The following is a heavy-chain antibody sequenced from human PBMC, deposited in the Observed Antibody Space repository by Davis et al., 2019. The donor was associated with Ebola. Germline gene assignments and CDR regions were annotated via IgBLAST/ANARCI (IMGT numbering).Heavy chain of an antibody. CDR3: AKTPRGLMVYASYYFDY. D-gene: IGHD2-8*01. CDR2: IRSKAYGGTT. J-gene: IGHJ4*02. CDR1: GFTFGDYA. Sequence: GESLKISCTASGFTFGDYAMSWFRQAPGKGLEWVGFIRSKAYGGTTEYAASVKGRFTISRDDSKSIAYLQMNSLKTEDTAVYYCAKTPRGLMVYASYYFDYWGQGTLVTVSS. V-gene: IGHV3-49*03.